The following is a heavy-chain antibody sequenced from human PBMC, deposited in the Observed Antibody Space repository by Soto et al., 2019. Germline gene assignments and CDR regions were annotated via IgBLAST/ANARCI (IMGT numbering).Heavy chain of an antibody. D-gene: IGHD6-19*01. CDR3: AKDRRSSGWSSLNYFDY. V-gene: IGHV3-23*01. CDR1: GFTFSSYA. J-gene: IGHJ4*02. Sequence: PGGSLRLSCAASGFTFSSYAMSWVRQAPGKGLEWVSAISGSGGSTYYADSVKGRFTISRDNPKNTLYLQMNSLRAEDTAVYYCAKDRRSSGWSSLNYFDYWGQGTLVTVSS. CDR2: ISGSGGST.